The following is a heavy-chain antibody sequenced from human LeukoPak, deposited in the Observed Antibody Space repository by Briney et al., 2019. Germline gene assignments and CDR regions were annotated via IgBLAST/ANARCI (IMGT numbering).Heavy chain of an antibody. D-gene: IGHD4-17*01. CDR2: ISYDGSNK. V-gene: IGHV3-30-3*01. Sequence: PGGSLRLSGAASGFTFNNYPMHWVGQAPGKGLEGGAVISYDGSNKYYADSVKGRFTSSRNNSKNTRDLQMKSLRAEDAADYYCATNSDYVDYPSDAFDVWGHGTMVPVPS. CDR3: ATNSDYVDYPSDAFDV. CDR1: GFTFNNYP. J-gene: IGHJ3*01.